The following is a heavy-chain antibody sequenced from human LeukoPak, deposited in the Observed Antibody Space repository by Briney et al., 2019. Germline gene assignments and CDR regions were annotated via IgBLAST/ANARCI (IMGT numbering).Heavy chain of an antibody. V-gene: IGHV3-64D*06. J-gene: IGHJ4*02. CDR1: GFAFSGYA. CDR3: VPKGTEGY. CDR2: ISPTGGST. Sequence: GGSLRLSCSASGFAFSGYAMHWVHQAPGKGLQYVSAISPTGGSTYYADSVKGRFSISRDNSKNTLYLQMSSLRPEDTAVYYCVPKGTEGYWGQGTLVTVSS.